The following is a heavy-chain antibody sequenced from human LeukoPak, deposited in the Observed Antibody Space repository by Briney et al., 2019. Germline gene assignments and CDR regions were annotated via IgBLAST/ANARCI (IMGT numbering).Heavy chain of an antibody. Sequence: GGSLRLSCAASGFTFSSYEMHWVRQAPGKGLEWVSYISSSGSTIYYADSVKGRFTISRDNAKNSLYLQMNSLRAEDTAVYYCAKDYHYDSSAYYYVPLPRAIDYWGQGTLVTVSS. CDR2: ISSSGSTI. V-gene: IGHV3-48*03. CDR1: GFTFSSYE. D-gene: IGHD3-22*01. CDR3: AKDYHYDSSAYYYVPLPRAIDY. J-gene: IGHJ4*02.